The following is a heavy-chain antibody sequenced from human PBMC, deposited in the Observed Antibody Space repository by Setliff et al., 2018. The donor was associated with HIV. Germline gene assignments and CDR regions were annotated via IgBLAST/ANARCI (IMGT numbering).Heavy chain of an antibody. CDR1: GGSINSRSYY. J-gene: IGHJ4*02. D-gene: IGHD5-18*01. CDR2: IYFSGTP. CDR3: ARHLLRGYIYIVFDY. Sequence: SETLSLTCTVSGGSINSRSYYWAWIRQPPGKGLEWVASIYFSGTPYYNPSLKNRVTISVDTSKNQFSLKLSSVTAADTAVYYCARHLLRGYIYIVFDYWGQGTLVTVSS. V-gene: IGHV4-39*01.